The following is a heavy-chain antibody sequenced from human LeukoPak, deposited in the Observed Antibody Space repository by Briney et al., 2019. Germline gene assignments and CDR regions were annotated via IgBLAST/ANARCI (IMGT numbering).Heavy chain of an antibody. CDR3: ARLGIWQQLVRVGDY. J-gene: IGHJ4*02. CDR1: GGSISSYY. CDR2: IYYSGST. Sequence: KPSETLSLTCTVSGGSISSYYWSWIRQPPGKGLEWIGYIYYSGSTNYNPSLKSRVTISVDTSKNQFSLRLSSVTAADTAVYYCARLGIWQQLVRVGDYWGQGTLVTVSS. V-gene: IGHV4-59*08. D-gene: IGHD6-13*01.